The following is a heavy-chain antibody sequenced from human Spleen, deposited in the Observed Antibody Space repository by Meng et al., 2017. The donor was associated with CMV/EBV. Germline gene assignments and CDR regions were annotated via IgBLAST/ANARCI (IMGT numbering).Heavy chain of an antibody. V-gene: IGHV1-18*01. CDR2: ISAYNGDT. J-gene: IGHJ4*02. Sequence: ASVKVSCKASGYTFTSYGISWVRQAPGQGLEWMGWISAYNGDTNSAQKVQGRVSMTTDTSTSTAYMELRSLTSDDTALYYCARGAPDYYDSSGYFDYWGQGTLVTVSS. D-gene: IGHD3-22*01. CDR1: GYTFTSYG. CDR3: ARGAPDYYDSSGYFDY.